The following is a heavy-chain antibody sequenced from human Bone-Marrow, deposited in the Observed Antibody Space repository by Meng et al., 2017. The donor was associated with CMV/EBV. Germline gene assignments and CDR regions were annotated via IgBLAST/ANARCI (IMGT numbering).Heavy chain of an antibody. D-gene: IGHD5-12*01. CDR2: INYSGTI. J-gene: IGHJ4*02. CDR3: ARDSVDSRTHPDY. Sequence: LTLSCTFASGYISSSSYYWGWIRQPPGGRPECIGSINYSGTIYYNPSFNRRVSISIDTTKSQFSLRVRSVTAADTAVYYCARDSVDSRTHPDYWGQGALVTVSS. CDR1: SGYISSSSYY. V-gene: IGHV4-39*07.